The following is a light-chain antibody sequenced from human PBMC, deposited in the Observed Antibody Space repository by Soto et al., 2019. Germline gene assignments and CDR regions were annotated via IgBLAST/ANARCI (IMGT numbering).Light chain of an antibody. CDR3: QHYGSSRT. J-gene: IGKJ1*01. Sequence: EIVLTQSPGTLSLSPGERATLSCRASQSVTSSYLAWYQQKPGQAPRLLIYGASSRATGIPDRFSGSGSGTDFTLTISRLEPEDFAVYYCQHYGSSRTF. CDR2: GAS. V-gene: IGKV3-20*01. CDR1: QSVTSSY.